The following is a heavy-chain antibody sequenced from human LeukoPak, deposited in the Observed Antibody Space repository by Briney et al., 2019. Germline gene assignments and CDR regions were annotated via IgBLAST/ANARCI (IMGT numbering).Heavy chain of an antibody. Sequence: SETLSLTCAVYGGSISSGGYSWSWIRQPPGKGLEWIGYIYYSGSTYYIPSLKSRVTISVDTSKNQFSLKLSSVTAADTAVYYCARVLILYYDILTGYSSEFPRFDPWGQGTLVTVSS. CDR1: GGSISSGGYS. CDR2: IYYSGST. CDR3: ARVLILYYDILTGYSSEFPRFDP. J-gene: IGHJ5*02. V-gene: IGHV4-30-4*07. D-gene: IGHD3-9*01.